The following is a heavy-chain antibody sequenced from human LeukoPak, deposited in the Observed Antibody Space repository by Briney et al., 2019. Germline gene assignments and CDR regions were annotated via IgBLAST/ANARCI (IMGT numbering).Heavy chain of an antibody. CDR2: IYYSGGT. J-gene: IGHJ4*02. V-gene: IGHV4-39*01. D-gene: IGHD6-13*01. CDR3: ARHCGSSWQKPFDY. CDR1: GGSISSSSYY. Sequence: PSETLSLTCTVSGGSISSSSYYWGWTRQPPGKGLEWIGSIYYSGGTYYNPSLKSRVTISVDTSKNQFSLKLSSVTAADTAVYYCARHCGSSWQKPFDYWGQGTLVTVSS.